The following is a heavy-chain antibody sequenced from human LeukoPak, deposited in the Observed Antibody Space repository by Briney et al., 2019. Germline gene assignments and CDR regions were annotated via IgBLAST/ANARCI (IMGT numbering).Heavy chain of an antibody. Sequence: GESLKISCKGSGYSFTSYWIGWVRQMPGKGLEWMGIIYPGDSDTRYSPSFQGQVTISADKSISTAYLQWSSLKASDTAMYYCARVEWFGELRLAWFDPWGQGTLVTASS. CDR1: GYSFTSYW. J-gene: IGHJ5*02. V-gene: IGHV5-51*01. CDR2: IYPGDSDT. CDR3: ARVEWFGELRLAWFDP. D-gene: IGHD3-10*01.